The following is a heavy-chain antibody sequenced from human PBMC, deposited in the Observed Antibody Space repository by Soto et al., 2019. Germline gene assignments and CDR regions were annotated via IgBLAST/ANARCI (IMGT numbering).Heavy chain of an antibody. CDR2: INPSGGST. Sequence: ASVKVSCKASGYTFASYYIHWVRQAPGQGLEWMGIINPSGGSTSYAQKFQGRVTMTRDTSTSTVYMELSSLRSEDTAVYYCARAPGRFDAFDIWGQGTMVTVSS. CDR1: GYTFASYY. J-gene: IGHJ3*02. D-gene: IGHD1-26*01. CDR3: ARAPGRFDAFDI. V-gene: IGHV1-46*01.